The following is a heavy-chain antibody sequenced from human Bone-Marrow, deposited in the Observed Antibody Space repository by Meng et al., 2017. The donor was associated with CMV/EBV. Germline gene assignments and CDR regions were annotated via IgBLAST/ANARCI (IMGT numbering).Heavy chain of an antibody. V-gene: IGHV1-69*05. CDR1: GGTFSSYA. J-gene: IGHJ6*02. CDR3: ARDRSSWYGGGGYYYYYGMDV. D-gene: IGHD6-13*01. CDR2: IIPIFGTA. Sequence: GGSLRLSCKASGGTFSSYAISWVRQAPGQGLEWMGGIIPIFGTANYAQKFQGRVTITTDESTSTAYRELSSLRSEDTAVYYCARDRSSWYGGGGYYYYYGMDVWGQGTTVTVSS.